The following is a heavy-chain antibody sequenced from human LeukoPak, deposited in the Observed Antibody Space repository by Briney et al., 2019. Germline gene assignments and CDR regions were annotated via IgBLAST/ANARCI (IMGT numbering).Heavy chain of an antibody. CDR1: GYSLSEVA. J-gene: IGHJ5*02. V-gene: IGHV1-24*01. CDR3: TTVRIALRDVVFFDP. Sequence: ASVKVSCKISGYSLSEVAMHWVRQAPGKGLEWMGGFDPEDYDKNYAQKFQGRLTMTEDTSTDTAYMELSSLRTEDTAVYYCTTVRIALRDVVFFDPWGQGTLVNVSS. D-gene: IGHD2-21*01. CDR2: FDPEDYDK.